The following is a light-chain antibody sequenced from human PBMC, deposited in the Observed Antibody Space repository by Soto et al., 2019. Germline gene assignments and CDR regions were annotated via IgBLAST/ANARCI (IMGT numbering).Light chain of an antibody. J-gene: IGLJ1*01. CDR2: GNN. CDR1: SSDIGAGYD. Sequence: VLTQPPSVSGAPGQRVTISCTGSSSDIGAGYDVHWYQQLPGTAPKLLIYGNNNRPSGVPDRFSGSKSGTSASLAITGLQAEDEADYYCQSYDSSLSGYVFGTGTKLTVL. CDR3: QSYDSSLSGYV. V-gene: IGLV1-40*01.